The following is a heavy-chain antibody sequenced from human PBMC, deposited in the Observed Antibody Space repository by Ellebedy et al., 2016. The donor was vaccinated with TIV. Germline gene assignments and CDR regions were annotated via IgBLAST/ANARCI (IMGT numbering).Heavy chain of an antibody. D-gene: IGHD3-10*01. V-gene: IGHV5-10-1*01. CDR1: GYSFTSYW. J-gene: IGHJ4*02. CDR2: IDPSDSYT. CDR3: AELFLHYYGSGSYTDY. Sequence: GESLKISXKGSGYSFTSYWISWVRQMPGKGLEWMGRIDPSDSYTNYSPSFQGHVTISADKSISTAYLQWSSLKASDTAMYYCAELFLHYYGSGSYTDYWGQGTLVTVSS.